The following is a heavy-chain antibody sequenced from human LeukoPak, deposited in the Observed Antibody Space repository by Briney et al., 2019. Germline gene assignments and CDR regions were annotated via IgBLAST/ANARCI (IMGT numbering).Heavy chain of an antibody. CDR3: ASYESGGDAFDI. Sequence: SETLSLTCTVSGYSISSGYYWGWIRQPPGKGLEWIGSIHHSGSTYYNPSLKSRVTISVDTSKNQFSLKLSSVTAADTAVYYCASYESGGDAFDIWGQGTMVTVSS. CDR1: GYSISSGYY. CDR2: IHHSGST. D-gene: IGHD3-3*01. J-gene: IGHJ3*02. V-gene: IGHV4-38-2*02.